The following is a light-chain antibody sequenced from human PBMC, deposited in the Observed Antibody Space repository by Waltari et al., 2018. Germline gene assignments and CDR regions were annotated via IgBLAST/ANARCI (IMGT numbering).Light chain of an antibody. V-gene: IGKV3-15*01. CDR1: QNIKNK. J-gene: IGKJ2*01. Sequence: LVMTQSPAPLSVSLGDKATLSCRASQNIKNKLAWYQQKPGQAPRLLVFGASTRATGIPDRFSGSGSGTDFTLTIGSLQSEDFAVYYCHQYDNWPPTFGQGTKLDIK. CDR3: HQYDNWPPT. CDR2: GAS.